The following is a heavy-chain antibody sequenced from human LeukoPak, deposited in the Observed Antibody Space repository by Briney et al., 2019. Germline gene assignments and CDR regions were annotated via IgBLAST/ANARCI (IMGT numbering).Heavy chain of an antibody. CDR1: GGTFSSYA. CDR2: IIPIFGTA. Sequence: SVKVSCKASGGTFSSYAISWVRQAPGQGLEWMGGIIPIFGTANYAQKFQGRVTITADESTSTAYMELSSLRSEDTAVYYCARQYYNSSGYPDYYFDYWGQGTLVTVSS. D-gene: IGHD3-22*01. CDR3: ARQYYNSSGYPDYYFDY. V-gene: IGHV1-69*13. J-gene: IGHJ4*02.